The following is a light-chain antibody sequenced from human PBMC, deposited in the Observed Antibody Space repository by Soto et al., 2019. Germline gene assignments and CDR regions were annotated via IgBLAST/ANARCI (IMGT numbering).Light chain of an antibody. V-gene: IGKV3-20*01. J-gene: IGKJ1*01. CDR1: QSISSSY. CDR3: QHYADSPWT. CDR2: GAS. Sequence: EIVLTQSPGTLSLSPGERATLSCRASQSISSSYLAWYQQKPGQAPRLLIYGASTRATAIPDRFSGSGSGNDFTLTISRLEPEDLAVYYCQHYADSPWTFGQGTKVEIK.